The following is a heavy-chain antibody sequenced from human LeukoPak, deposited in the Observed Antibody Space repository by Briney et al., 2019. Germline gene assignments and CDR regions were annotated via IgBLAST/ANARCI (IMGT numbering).Heavy chain of an antibody. CDR3: ARGWRYCSSTSCSRINWFDP. Sequence: PSETLSLTCTVSGGSISSYYWSWIRQPPGKGLEWIGYIYYSGSTNYNPSLKSRVTISADTSKNQFSLKLSSVTAADTAVYYCARGWRYCSSTSCSRINWFDPWGQGTLVTVSS. J-gene: IGHJ5*02. CDR1: GGSISSYY. CDR2: IYYSGST. D-gene: IGHD2-2*01. V-gene: IGHV4-59*01.